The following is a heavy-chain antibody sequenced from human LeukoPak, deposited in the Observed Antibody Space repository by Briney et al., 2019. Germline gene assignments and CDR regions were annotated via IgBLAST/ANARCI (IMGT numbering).Heavy chain of an antibody. J-gene: IGHJ3*02. CDR3: ARTAGDTQWRASDI. Sequence: GGSLRLACAASGFTFSSYWMSWVGQTPGKGLEWVSNIKEDGNEKYYVDSVKGRFTIYRDNAKNSLYLQMNSLRAEDTAVYYCARTAGDTQWRASDISGQGTMVTVSS. CDR1: GFTFSSYW. CDR2: IKEDGNEK. D-gene: IGHD6-19*01. V-gene: IGHV3-7*01.